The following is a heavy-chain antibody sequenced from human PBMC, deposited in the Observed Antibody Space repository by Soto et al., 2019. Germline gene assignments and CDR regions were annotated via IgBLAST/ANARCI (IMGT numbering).Heavy chain of an antibody. CDR2: IYYSGST. D-gene: IGHD3-3*01. V-gene: IGHV4-59*08. CDR1: GGSISSYY. J-gene: IGHJ4*02. Sequence: QVQLQESGPGLVKPSETLSLTCTVSGGSISSYYWSWIRQPPGKGLEWIGYIYYSGSTNYNPSLKSRVTISVDTSKNQFSLKLSSVTAADTAVYYCARHVRFFGVEMDYYFAYWGQGTLVTVSS. CDR3: ARHVRFFGVEMDYYFAY.